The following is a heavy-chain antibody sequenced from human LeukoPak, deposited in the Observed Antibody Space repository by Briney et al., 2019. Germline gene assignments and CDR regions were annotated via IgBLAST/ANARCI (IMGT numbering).Heavy chain of an antibody. Sequence: GESLKISCKGSGYSFTSYGISWVRQAPGQGLEWMGWISAYNGNTNYAQKLQGRVTMTTDTSTSTAYMELRSLRSDDTAVYYCATPAPYHIVVVPAAIGYWGQGTLVTVSS. J-gene: IGHJ4*02. CDR3: ATPAPYHIVVVPAAIGY. CDR2: ISAYNGNT. V-gene: IGHV1-18*01. CDR1: GYSFTSYG. D-gene: IGHD2-2*01.